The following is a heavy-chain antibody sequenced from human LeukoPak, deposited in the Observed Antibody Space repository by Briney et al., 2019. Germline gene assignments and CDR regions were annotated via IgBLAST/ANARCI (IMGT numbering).Heavy chain of an antibody. Sequence: ASVKVSCKASGYTFTGPYIHWVRQAPGQGIEWMGWINPNSGDTNYAQNFQGRVTMTRDTSISTAYMELSRLRFDDTAVYYCARAYNWGYDYWGQGTLVTVSS. CDR3: ARAYNWGYDY. J-gene: IGHJ4*02. D-gene: IGHD1-1*01. V-gene: IGHV1-2*02. CDR2: INPNSGDT. CDR1: GYTFTGPY.